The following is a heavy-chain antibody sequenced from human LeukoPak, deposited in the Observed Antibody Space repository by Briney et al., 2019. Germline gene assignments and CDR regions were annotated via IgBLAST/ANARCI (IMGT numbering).Heavy chain of an antibody. J-gene: IGHJ4*02. CDR1: GGSITSYC. CDR2: MCYSGST. V-gene: IGHV4-59*01. Sequence: SETLSLTCTVSGGSITSYCWTWIRQPPGKGLEWSGYMCYSGSTKYNPSLKSRVTISADTSKNQFSLKLNSVTTADTAVYYCARVGTSTYPLDYWGQGTLVTVSS. D-gene: IGHD2/OR15-2a*01. CDR3: ARVGTSTYPLDY.